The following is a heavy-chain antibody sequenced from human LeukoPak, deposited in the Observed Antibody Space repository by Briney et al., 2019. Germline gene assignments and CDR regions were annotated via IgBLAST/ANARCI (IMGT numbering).Heavy chain of an antibody. CDR2: IKSRAGGETT. V-gene: IGHV3-15*01. D-gene: IGHD6-13*01. CDR3: TAYSSSWYVFND. J-gene: IGHJ4*02. Sequence: PGRSLRLSCAASGFTFSSYAMHWVRQAPGKGLEWVGRIKSRAGGETTEYAAPVKGRFSISRDDSKNILYLQMNGLKTEDTAVYYCTAYSSSWYVFNDWGQGTLVTVTS. CDR1: GFTFSSYA.